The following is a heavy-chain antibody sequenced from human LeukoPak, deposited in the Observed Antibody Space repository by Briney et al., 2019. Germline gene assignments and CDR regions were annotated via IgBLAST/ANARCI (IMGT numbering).Heavy chain of an antibody. V-gene: IGHV3-23*01. Sequence: GGSLRLSCAASGFTFTKFGMSWVRQAPGQGLEWVSSINGDGGSPYYADSVKGRFTISRDNSKNTLYLQMHSLRAEDSAVYYCAKTPFEFDHWGQGTLVTVSS. CDR1: GFTFTKFG. CDR3: AKTPFEFDH. J-gene: IGHJ4*02. CDR2: INGDGGSP.